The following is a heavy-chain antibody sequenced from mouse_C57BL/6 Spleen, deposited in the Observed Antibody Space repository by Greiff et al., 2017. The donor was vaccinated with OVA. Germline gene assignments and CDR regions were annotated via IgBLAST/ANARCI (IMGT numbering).Heavy chain of an antibody. CDR3: TRFGTSYFDY. CDR2: IDPETGGT. CDR1: GYTFTDYE. J-gene: IGHJ2*01. D-gene: IGHD4-1*01. Sequence: QVHVKQSGAELVRPGASVTLSCKASGYTFTDYEMHWVKQTPVHGLEWIGAIDPETGGTAYNQKFKGKAILTADKSSSTAYMELRSLTSEDSAVYYCTRFGTSYFDYWGQGTTLTVSS. V-gene: IGHV1-15*01.